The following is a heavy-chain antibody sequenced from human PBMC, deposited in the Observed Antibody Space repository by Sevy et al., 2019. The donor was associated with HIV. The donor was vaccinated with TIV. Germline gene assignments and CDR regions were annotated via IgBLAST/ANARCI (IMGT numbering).Heavy chain of an antibody. Sequence: ASVKVSCKASGGTLNNYGMNWVRQAPGQGLDWMGGIIPSVGIASYAQKIQGRAAITADESTSKIYLEVGRLRSDDTAVYFCASVRPCGGDCYFFDTWGQGTLVTVSS. CDR2: IIPSVGIA. J-gene: IGHJ4*02. CDR3: ASVRPCGGDCYFFDT. D-gene: IGHD2-21*02. CDR1: GGTLNNYG. V-gene: IGHV1-69*10.